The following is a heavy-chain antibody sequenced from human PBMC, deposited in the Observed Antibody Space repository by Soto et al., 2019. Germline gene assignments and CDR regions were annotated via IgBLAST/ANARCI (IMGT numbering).Heavy chain of an antibody. CDR2: IHYSGST. CDR3: ARVGWTTVGYYFDY. D-gene: IGHD4-17*01. J-gene: IGHJ4*02. V-gene: IGHV4-59*01. CDR1: GASIGSYY. Sequence: SETLSLTCTVSGASIGSYYWSWIRQPPGKGLEWIGYIHYSGSTKYNPSLKSRVTISIDTSKNQFSLKLSSVTAADTAVYYCARVGWTTVGYYFDYWGLGALVT.